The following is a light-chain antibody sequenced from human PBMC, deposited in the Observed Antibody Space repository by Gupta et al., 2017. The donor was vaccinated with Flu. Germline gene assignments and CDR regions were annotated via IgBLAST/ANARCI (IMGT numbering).Light chain of an antibody. V-gene: IGLV1-44*01. CDR2: GSN. Sequence: SVLTPPPSASGTPGQRVTISCSGSSSNIGSNDVNWFQQFPGTAPKLLIYGSNQWPSGVPDRFSGSKSGTSASLAISGLQSDDEADYYCAAWDDSLNGWVFGRGTKLTVL. J-gene: IGLJ3*02. CDR3: AAWDDSLNGWV. CDR1: SSNIGSND.